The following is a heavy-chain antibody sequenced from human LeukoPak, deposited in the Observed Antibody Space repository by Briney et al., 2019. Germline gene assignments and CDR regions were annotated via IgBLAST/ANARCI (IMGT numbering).Heavy chain of an antibody. CDR2: IYTSGNT. CDR1: GGSISTYY. V-gene: IGHV4-4*07. Sequence: SETLSLTCTVSGGSISTYYWSWIRQPAGKGLEWIGRIYTSGNTIYNPPLKSRVTMSADTSKNQFSLKLSSVTAADTAVYYCARGEDTSGYYVEFDYWGQGTLVSVSS. D-gene: IGHD3-22*01. J-gene: IGHJ4*02. CDR3: ARGEDTSGYYVEFDY.